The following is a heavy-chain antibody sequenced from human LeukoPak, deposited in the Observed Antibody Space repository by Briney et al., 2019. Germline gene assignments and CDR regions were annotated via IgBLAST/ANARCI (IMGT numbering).Heavy chain of an antibody. CDR1: GFTFSSYG. D-gene: IGHD5-18*01. Sequence: GGSLRLSCAASGFTFSSYGMHWVRQAPGKGLEWVAVISYDGSNKYYADSVKGRFTISRDNSKNTLYLQMNSLRAEDTAVYYCAKDLPPFYSYGPPGDYWGQGTLVTVSS. J-gene: IGHJ4*02. CDR3: AKDLPPFYSYGPPGDY. V-gene: IGHV3-30*18. CDR2: ISYDGSNK.